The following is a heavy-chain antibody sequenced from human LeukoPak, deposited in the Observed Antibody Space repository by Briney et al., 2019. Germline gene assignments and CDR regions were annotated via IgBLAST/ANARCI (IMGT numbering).Heavy chain of an antibody. V-gene: IGHV3-21*01. CDR2: IDSSSAYM. CDR3: ARDLAYYYDSNYD. J-gene: IGHJ4*02. CDR1: GFTFNIYS. Sequence: PGGSLRLSCAASGFTFNIYSMNWVRQAPGKGLEWVSSIDSSSAYMYYADSVKGRFSISRDNAKNSLFLQTNSLRAEDTAVYYCARDLAYYYDSNYDWGQGTLVTVSS. D-gene: IGHD3-22*01.